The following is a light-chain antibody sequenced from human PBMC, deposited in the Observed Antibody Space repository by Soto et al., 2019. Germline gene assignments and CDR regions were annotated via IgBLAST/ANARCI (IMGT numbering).Light chain of an antibody. CDR2: GTS. CDR3: QQYDSSPRT. J-gene: IGKJ1*01. CDR1: QSVSSYS. V-gene: IGKV3-20*01. Sequence: ENVFTQSPGTLSFSAGERATLSCRASQSVSSYSLAWYQQKPGQAPRLVMYGTSNRATGIPDRFSGSGSGTDFTLTISRLEPEDFAVYYCQQYDSSPRTFGQGTKVDIK.